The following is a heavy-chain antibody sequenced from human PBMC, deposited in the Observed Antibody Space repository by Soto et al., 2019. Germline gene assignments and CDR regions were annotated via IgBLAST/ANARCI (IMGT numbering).Heavy chain of an antibody. J-gene: IGHJ4*02. CDR1: GGSISRSGYY. Sequence: PSETLSLTCTVSGGSISRSGYYWGWIRQPPGKGLEWIASIYYSGSTYYNPSLKSRVTMSVDTSKNQFSLKLSSVTAADTAVYYCATLRPGGVIVIPYVDYWGQGTLVTVSS. CDR3: ATLRPGGVIVIPYVDY. D-gene: IGHD3-16*02. CDR2: IYYSGST. V-gene: IGHV4-39*01.